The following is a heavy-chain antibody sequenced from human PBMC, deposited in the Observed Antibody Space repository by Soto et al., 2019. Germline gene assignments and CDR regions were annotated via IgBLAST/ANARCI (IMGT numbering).Heavy chain of an antibody. CDR3: ARQYCSGGSCYVYYYYYMDV. V-gene: IGHV4-59*08. CDR1: ADSITGYF. CDR2: IYSSGHT. D-gene: IGHD2-15*01. J-gene: IGHJ6*03. Sequence: SETLSLTCTVSADSITGYFWNWIRQPPGKGLEWIGYIYSSGHTTYNPSLKSRVTISVDTSKNQFSLKLSSVTAADTAVYYCARQYCSGGSCYVYYYYYMDVWGKGTTVTVSS.